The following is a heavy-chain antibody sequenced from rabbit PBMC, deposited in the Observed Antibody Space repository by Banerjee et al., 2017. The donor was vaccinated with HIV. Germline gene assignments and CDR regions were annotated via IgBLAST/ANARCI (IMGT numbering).Heavy chain of an antibody. J-gene: IGHJ4*01. Sequence: QSLEESGGDLVKPGASLTLTCTASGFSFSSTYYMCWVRQAPGKGLELIACIDTGSSGNTYYASWAKGRFTISKTSSTTVTLQMTSLTAADTATYFCARYASSSIYYGDYNLWGQGTLVTVS. CDR1: GFSFSSTYY. V-gene: IGHV1S40*01. CDR2: IDTGSSGNT. D-gene: IGHD1-1*01. CDR3: ARYASSSIYYGDYNL.